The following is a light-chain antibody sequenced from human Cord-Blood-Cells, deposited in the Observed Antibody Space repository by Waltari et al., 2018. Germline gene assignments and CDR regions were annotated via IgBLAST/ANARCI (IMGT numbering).Light chain of an antibody. Sequence: QSALTQPPSVSGSPGQSVTISCTGTSSDVGSFNCVSWYQQPPGTAPKPMIYDVSNRPSGVPERFSGSKSGTTASLTISGLQAEDEAYYYCSSYTSSSTWVVGGGAKLTVL. CDR2: DVS. V-gene: IGLV2-18*02. J-gene: IGLJ2*01. CDR1: SSDVGSFNC. CDR3: SSYTSSSTWV.